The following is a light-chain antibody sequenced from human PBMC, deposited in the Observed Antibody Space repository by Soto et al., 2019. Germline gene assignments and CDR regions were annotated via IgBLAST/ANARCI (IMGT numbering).Light chain of an antibody. CDR2: EAS. CDR1: QTITRW. CDR3: QQYNSYPIT. V-gene: IGKV1-5*01. Sequence: DGQMTQSAGTLSASVVDRVTITCRASQTITRWLTLYQQKPGKAPRLLIYEASTLQSGVPSRFSGSGSGTEFALTISGLQPDDFASYYCQQYNSYPITFGQATRLEI. J-gene: IGKJ5*01.